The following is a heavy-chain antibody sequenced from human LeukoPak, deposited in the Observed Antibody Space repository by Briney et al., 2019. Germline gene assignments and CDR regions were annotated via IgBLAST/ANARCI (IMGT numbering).Heavy chain of an antibody. Sequence: GGSLRLSCAAPGFIFDNYAIHCVRQAPGKGLEWVSLISGDGGSTFYADSVRGRFTISRDNTRKSLSLQMSSLRSEDTALYYCARESETSGWYDYWGQGTLVTVSS. CDR3: ARESETSGWYDY. V-gene: IGHV3-43*02. J-gene: IGHJ4*02. CDR2: ISGDGGST. CDR1: GFIFDNYA. D-gene: IGHD6-19*01.